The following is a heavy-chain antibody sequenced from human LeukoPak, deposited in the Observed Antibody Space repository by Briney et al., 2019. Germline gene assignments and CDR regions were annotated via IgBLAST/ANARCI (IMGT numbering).Heavy chain of an antibody. CDR2: IWYDGSNK. Sequence: PGRSLTLSCAASGFTFSSYGMHWVRQAPGKGLERVAVIWYDGSNKYYADSVKGRFTISRDNSKNTLYLQMNSLRAEDTAVYYCAREVHYYDSSGYYPPRAWFDYWGQGTLVTVSS. D-gene: IGHD3-22*01. V-gene: IGHV3-33*01. CDR1: GFTFSSYG. J-gene: IGHJ4*02. CDR3: AREVHYYDSSGYYPPRAWFDY.